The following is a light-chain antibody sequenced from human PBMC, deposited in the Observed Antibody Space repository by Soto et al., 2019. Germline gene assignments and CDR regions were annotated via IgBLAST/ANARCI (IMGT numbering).Light chain of an antibody. CDR1: QGVGND. Sequence: AIQMTQSPSSLSASVGDRVTVSCRASQGVGNDLGWYQHKAGQAPKLLFLAASTLHTGVPSRFSGSGSGTEFTLTIRGLQAEDSATYYCLQDYDYPWTFGQGTKVEVK. CDR3: LQDYDYPWT. CDR2: AAS. V-gene: IGKV1-6*01. J-gene: IGKJ1*01.